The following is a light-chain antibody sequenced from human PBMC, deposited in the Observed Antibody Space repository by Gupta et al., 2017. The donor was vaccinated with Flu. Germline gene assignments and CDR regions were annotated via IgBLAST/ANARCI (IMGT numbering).Light chain of an antibody. V-gene: IGLV2-11*01. CDR2: DVT. J-gene: IGLJ1*01. CDR1: SNDVGGSNR. Sequence: QSAPTPARSVSGSPGQSVTISCTGSSNDVGGSNRVSWYQPRPGKAPKLILYDVTERPSGVPDRFSGSKSGNTASLTISGLQADDEADYYCSSHAGRVTWVFGTGTTVTVL. CDR3: SSHAGRVTWV.